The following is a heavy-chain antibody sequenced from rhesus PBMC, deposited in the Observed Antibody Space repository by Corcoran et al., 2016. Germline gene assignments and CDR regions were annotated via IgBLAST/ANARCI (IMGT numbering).Heavy chain of an antibody. J-gene: IGHJ4*01. CDR2: IAYSGRT. Sequence: QVQLQESGPGLVKPSETLSLTCAVSGGSISSSYYYWSWIRQAPGKGLEWIGYIAYSGRTSYTPSLKSRVPISIDTSKNQFSLKLSSVTAADTAVYYCARDDDGNYVLYFDYWGQGVLVTVSS. CDR1: GGSISSSYYY. V-gene: IGHV4-122*02. D-gene: IGHD4-35*01. CDR3: ARDDDGNYVLYFDY.